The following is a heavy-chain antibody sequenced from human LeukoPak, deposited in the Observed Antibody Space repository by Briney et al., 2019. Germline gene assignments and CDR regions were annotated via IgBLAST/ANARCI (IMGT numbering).Heavy chain of an antibody. V-gene: IGHV1-18*01. CDR1: GYTFTSYG. CDR2: ISAYNGNT. Sequence: GASVKVSCKASGYTFTSYGISWVRQAPGQGLEWMGWISAYNGNTNYAQKLQGRVTMTTDTSTSTAYTELRSLRSDDTAVYYCAINLPTRTEQQLVRSYYYYGMDVWGQGTTVTVSS. D-gene: IGHD6-13*01. J-gene: IGHJ6*02. CDR3: AINLPTRTEQQLVRSYYYYGMDV.